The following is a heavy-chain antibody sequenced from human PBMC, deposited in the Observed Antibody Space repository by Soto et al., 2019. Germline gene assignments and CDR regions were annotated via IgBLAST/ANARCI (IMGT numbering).Heavy chain of an antibody. J-gene: IGHJ3*02. CDR2: ISGSGGTT. Sequence: EVQLLESGGGLVQPGGSLRLSCAASGFTFSSYAMSWVRQAPGKGLEWVSAISGSGGTTYYADSVKGRFTFSRDNSKNTLYLQMNSLIAEDPAVYYCAKAANGWFSAFDIWGQGTMVTVSS. V-gene: IGHV3-23*01. CDR3: AKAANGWFSAFDI. D-gene: IGHD6-19*01. CDR1: GFTFSSYA.